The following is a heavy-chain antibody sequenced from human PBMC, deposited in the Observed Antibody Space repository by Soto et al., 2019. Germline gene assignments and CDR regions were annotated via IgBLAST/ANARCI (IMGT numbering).Heavy chain of an antibody. Sequence: GASVKVSCKASGYTFTGYYMHWVRQAPGQGLEWMGWINPNSGGTNYAQKFQGWVTMTRDTSISTAYMELNRLRSDDTAVYYCARGSDRSRYYEGFDDWGQGTLVTVSS. CDR2: INPNSGGT. D-gene: IGHD3-22*01. CDR3: ARGSDRSRYYEGFDD. V-gene: IGHV1-2*04. CDR1: GYTFTGYY. J-gene: IGHJ5*02.